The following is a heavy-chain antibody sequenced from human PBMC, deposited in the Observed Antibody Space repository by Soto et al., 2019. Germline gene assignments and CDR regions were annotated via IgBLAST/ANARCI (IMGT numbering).Heavy chain of an antibody. CDR3: AKPTYSSSWYHSLAPGYYYYYYYGMDV. V-gene: IGHV3-23*01. J-gene: IGHJ6*02. Sequence: PGGSLRLSCAASGFTFSSHAMGWLRQAPGTGPEWVAFVDGSGGDTSYADSVKGRFTISRDNSENSLYLQMNSLRAEDTAVYYCAKPTYSSSWYHSLAPGYYYYYYYGMDVWGQGTTVTVSS. D-gene: IGHD6-13*01. CDR1: GFTFSSHA. CDR2: VDGSGGDT.